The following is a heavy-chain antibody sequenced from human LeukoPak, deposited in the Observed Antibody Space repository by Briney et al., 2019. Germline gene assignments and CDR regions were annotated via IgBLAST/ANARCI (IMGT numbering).Heavy chain of an antibody. Sequence: KVGESLKISCKGSGYSFTSYWIGWVRQMPGKGLEWMGIIYPGDSDTRYSPSFQGQVTISADKSISTAYLQWSSLKASDTAMYYCARHPYYYGSGSYYYMDVWAKGPRSPSP. CDR3: ARHPYYYGSGSYYYMDV. J-gene: IGHJ6*03. D-gene: IGHD3-10*01. CDR2: IYPGDSDT. V-gene: IGHV5-51*01. CDR1: GYSFTSYW.